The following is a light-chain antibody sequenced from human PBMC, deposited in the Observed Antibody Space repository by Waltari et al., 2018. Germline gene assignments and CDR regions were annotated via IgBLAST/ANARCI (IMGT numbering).Light chain of an antibody. V-gene: IGKV3-15*01. Sequence: IVMTQSPATLSVSPGERATLSCSASQSISTNLAWFQEKPGQAPRLLIYGASTRATGVPARFSGSGSGTYFTLVISSLRSEDFAVYYCQHYDKWLRYSFGQGTKVEIK. J-gene: IGKJ2*01. CDR2: GAS. CDR1: QSISTN. CDR3: QHYDKWLRYS.